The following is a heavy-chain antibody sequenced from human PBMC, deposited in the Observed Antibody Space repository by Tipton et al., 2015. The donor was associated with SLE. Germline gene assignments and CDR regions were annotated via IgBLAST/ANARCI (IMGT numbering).Heavy chain of an antibody. CDR3: ARWGLEDYGDYGGFDY. Sequence: TLSLTCTVSGGSISSHYWSWIRQPPGKGLEWIGYIYYSGSTNYNPSLKSRVTISADTSKNQFSLKLSSVTAADTAVYYCARWGLEDYGDYGGFDYWGQGTLVTVSS. V-gene: IGHV4-59*11. J-gene: IGHJ4*02. D-gene: IGHD4-17*01. CDR1: GGSISSHY. CDR2: IYYSGST.